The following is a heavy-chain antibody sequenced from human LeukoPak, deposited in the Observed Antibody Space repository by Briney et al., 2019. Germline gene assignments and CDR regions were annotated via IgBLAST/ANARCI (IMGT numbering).Heavy chain of an antibody. D-gene: IGHD6-6*01. V-gene: IGHV3-21*01. CDR1: GFTFSSCS. Sequence: PGGSLRLSCAASGFTFSSCSMNWVRQAPGKGLEWVSSISSSSSYIYYADSVKGRFTISRDNAKNSLYLQMNSLRAEDTAVYYCARGLLTWQLVPQRDYYMDVWGKGTTVTVSS. CDR2: ISSSSSYI. J-gene: IGHJ6*03. CDR3: ARGLLTWQLVPQRDYYMDV.